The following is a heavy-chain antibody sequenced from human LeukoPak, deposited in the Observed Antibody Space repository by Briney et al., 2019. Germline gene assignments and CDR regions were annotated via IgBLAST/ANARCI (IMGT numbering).Heavy chain of an antibody. J-gene: IGHJ4*02. CDR2: IRYDGSNK. V-gene: IGHV3-30*02. D-gene: IGHD3-3*01. CDR1: GFTFSTFG. Sequence: GGSLRLSCAASGFAASGFTFSTFGMHWVRQAPGKGLEWVAFIRYDGSNKYYADSVKGRFTISRDDSKNTLYLQMNSLRAEDTAAYYCVLSGYSSLDSWGQGTLVTVSS. CDR3: VLSGYSSLDS.